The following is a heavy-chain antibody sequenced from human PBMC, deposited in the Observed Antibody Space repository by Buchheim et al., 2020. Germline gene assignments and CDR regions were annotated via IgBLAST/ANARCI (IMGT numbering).Heavy chain of an antibody. Sequence: VQLVESGGGVVQPGRSLRLSCAASGFTFSSYEMNWVRQAPGKGLEWVSYISSSGSTIYYADSVKGRFTISRDNAKNSLYLQMNSLRAEDTAVYYCARVCSGGSCYHFNWFDPWGQGTL. J-gene: IGHJ5*02. D-gene: IGHD2-15*01. CDR3: ARVCSGGSCYHFNWFDP. CDR1: GFTFSSYE. CDR2: ISSSGSTI. V-gene: IGHV3-48*03.